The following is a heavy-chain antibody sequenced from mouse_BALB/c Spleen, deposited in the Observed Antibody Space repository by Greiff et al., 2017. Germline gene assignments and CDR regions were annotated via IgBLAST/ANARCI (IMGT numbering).Heavy chain of an antibody. D-gene: IGHD1-1*01. V-gene: IGHV1-9*01. Sequence: VQLQQSGAELMKPGASVKISCKATGYTFSSYWIEWVKQRPGHGLEWIGEILPGSGSTNYNEKFKGKATFTADTSSNTAYMQLSSLTSEDSAVYYCARSGSSLYYFDYWGQGTTLTVSS. CDR2: ILPGSGST. J-gene: IGHJ2*01. CDR3: ARSGSSLYYFDY. CDR1: GYTFSSYW.